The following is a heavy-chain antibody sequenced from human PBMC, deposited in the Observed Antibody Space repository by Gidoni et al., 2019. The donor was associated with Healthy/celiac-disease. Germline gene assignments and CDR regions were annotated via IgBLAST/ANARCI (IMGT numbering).Heavy chain of an antibody. CDR3: ARIFTTYYDFWSGYYRWFDP. D-gene: IGHD3-3*01. CDR1: GFTFSDYY. CDR2: ISSSGSTI. V-gene: IGHV3-11*01. Sequence: QVQLVESGGGLVKPGGSLRLSCAASGFTFSDYYMSWIRQAPGKGLEWVSYISSSGSTIYYADSVKGRFTISRDNAKNSLYLQMNSLRAEDTAVYYCARIFTTYYDFWSGYYRWFDPWGQGTLVTVSS. J-gene: IGHJ5*02.